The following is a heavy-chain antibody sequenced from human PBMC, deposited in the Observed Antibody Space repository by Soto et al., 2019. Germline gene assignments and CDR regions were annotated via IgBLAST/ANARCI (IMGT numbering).Heavy chain of an antibody. CDR1: GYTFSNYG. CDR3: ATAIADDAFDI. V-gene: IGHV1-18*01. CDR2: ISLYSDGT. Sequence: ASVKVSCKTSGYTFSNYGITWVRQAPGQPLEWLGWISLYSDGTNYAQKFQGRVTITRDTSASTAYMELSSLRSEDTAVYYCATAIADDAFDIWGRGTMVTVSS. J-gene: IGHJ3*02. D-gene: IGHD2-2*01.